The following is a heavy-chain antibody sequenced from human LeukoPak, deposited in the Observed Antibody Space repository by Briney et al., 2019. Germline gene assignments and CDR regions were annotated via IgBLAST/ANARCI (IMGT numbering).Heavy chain of an antibody. Sequence: GGSLRLSCAASGFTFSSYWMHWVRQAPGKGLVGVSRFKNDGSRTSYADSVKGRFTISRDNAKNTLYLQMNSMRAQGTAVCYCTRGGAAPGKEYLSSDLRVRGTILSVSS. J-gene: IGHJ2*01. D-gene: IGHD6-13*01. CDR3: TRGGAAPGKEYLSSDL. CDR1: GFTFSSYW. V-gene: IGHV3-74*01. CDR2: FKNDGSRT.